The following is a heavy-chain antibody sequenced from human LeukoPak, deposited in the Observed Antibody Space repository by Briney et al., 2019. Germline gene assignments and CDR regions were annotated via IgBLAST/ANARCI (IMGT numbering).Heavy chain of an antibody. CDR3: VTGMRSGSSRARFDP. D-gene: IGHD1-26*01. CDR1: GFTFSSYA. V-gene: IGHV3-64D*06. Sequence: GGSLRLSCSASGFTFSSYAMHWVRQAPGKGLEYVSAISSNGGSAYYADSVKGRFTISRDNSKNTLYLQMSSLRAEDTAVYYCVTGMRSGSSRARFDPWGQGTLVTVSS. J-gene: IGHJ5*02. CDR2: ISSNGGSA.